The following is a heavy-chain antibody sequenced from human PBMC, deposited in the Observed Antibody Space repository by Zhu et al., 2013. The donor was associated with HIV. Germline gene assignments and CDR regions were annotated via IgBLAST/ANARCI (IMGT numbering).Heavy chain of an antibody. CDR1: GYTFSGYF. D-gene: IGHD3-10*01. J-gene: IGHJ3*02. V-gene: IGHV1-2*02. CDR2: INTKSGGA. CDR3: ARGGVIGFRDPFDI. Sequence: QVHLVQSGAEVKKPGASVRVSCKASGYTFSGYFIHWVRQAPGQGLEWMAWINTKSGGAIYAPKFQDKVTVTRDTSITTSYLELSRLTSDDTALYYCARGGVIGFRDPFDIWGQGDNESPSPQ.